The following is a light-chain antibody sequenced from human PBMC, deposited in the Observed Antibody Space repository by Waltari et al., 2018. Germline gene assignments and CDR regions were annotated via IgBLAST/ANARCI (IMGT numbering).Light chain of an antibody. J-gene: IGLJ2*01. Sequence: SALPQPPPASGSPGQSVTISCPATSSDVGGFTYFPWYQQHPGKAPKLMIYEVSKRPSGVPDRFSGSKSGNTASLTVSGLQAEDEADYYCSSYAGSNNYVVFGGGTKLTVL. CDR2: EVS. CDR1: SSDVGGFTY. V-gene: IGLV2-8*01. CDR3: SSYAGSNNYVV.